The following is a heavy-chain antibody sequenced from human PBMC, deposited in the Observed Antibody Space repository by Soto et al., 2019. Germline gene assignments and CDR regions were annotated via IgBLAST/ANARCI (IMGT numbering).Heavy chain of an antibody. CDR2: IIPIIGII. CDR1: GGTFSTYT. Sequence: SVKVSCKASGGTFSTYTITWVRQAPGQGLEWMGRIIPIIGIINYAQKFQGRVTITADKFTGTAYMELTRLRSDDTAVYYCAVDHCGHDRNSHASSYSWGQGTLVTVSS. D-gene: IGHD3-16*01. J-gene: IGHJ4*02. V-gene: IGHV1-69*02. CDR3: AVDHCGHDRNSHASSYS.